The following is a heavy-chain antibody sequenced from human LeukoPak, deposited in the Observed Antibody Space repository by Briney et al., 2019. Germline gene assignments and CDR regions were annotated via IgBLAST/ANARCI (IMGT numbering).Heavy chain of an antibody. V-gene: IGHV1-69*05. CDR2: IIHMFGTA. CDR3: ASGPFSGAASFDY. D-gene: IGHD1-26*01. CDR1: GGTFSSYA. Sequence: ASVKLSCKSSGGTFSSYANSWVRHAPGQGLEWRGGIIHMFGTAYCAQKFQGGVTITTDEYTITAYMELSSLRSEDTAVYCCASGPFSGAASFDYWGQGPLVTVSS. J-gene: IGHJ4*02.